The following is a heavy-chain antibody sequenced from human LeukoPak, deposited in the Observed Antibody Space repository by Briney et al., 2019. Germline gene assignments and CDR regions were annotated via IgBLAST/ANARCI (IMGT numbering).Heavy chain of an antibody. CDR3: ARQPNGDLSQFDFDY. V-gene: IGHV4-39*01. J-gene: IGHJ4*02. CDR1: GGSIGSRSYY. CDR2: IYYSGST. Sequence: PSETLSLTCTVSGGSIGSRSYYWGWIRQPPGKGLEWIGSIYYSGSTYYNPSLKSRVTISVDTSKNQFSLKLSSVTAADTAVYYCARQPNGDLSQFDFDYWGQGTLVTVSS. D-gene: IGHD4-17*01.